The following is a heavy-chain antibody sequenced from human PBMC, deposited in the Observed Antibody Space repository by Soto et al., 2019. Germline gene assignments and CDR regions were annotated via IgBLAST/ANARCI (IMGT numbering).Heavy chain of an antibody. Sequence: ASVKVSCKASGYTFTSYGISWVRQAPGQGLEWMGWISAYNGNTNYAQKLQARVTMTTDTSTSTVYMELRSRRSDDTAVYYCASWASYYDLWSGYSASDYYYGMDVWGQGTTVTVSS. CDR2: ISAYNGNT. CDR1: GYTFTSYG. D-gene: IGHD3-3*01. J-gene: IGHJ6*02. CDR3: ASWASYYDLWSGYSASDYYYGMDV. V-gene: IGHV1-18*01.